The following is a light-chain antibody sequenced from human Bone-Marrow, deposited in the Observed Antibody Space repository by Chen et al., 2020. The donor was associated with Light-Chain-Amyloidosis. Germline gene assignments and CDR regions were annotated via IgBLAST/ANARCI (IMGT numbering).Light chain of an antibody. J-gene: IGLJ3*02. CDR1: SGHGRYA. V-gene: IGLV4-69*01. CDR3: QTCGSGPWV. CDR2: LNSDGSH. Sequence: QLQLTTWLSASDSLGAVVTLACTLCSGHGRYAIAWHQQQPEKGPRYLMKLNSDGSHDKGDGIPYRFSGCKSGAERYHTVTSLQSEDEADYLCQTCGSGPWVFGGGTKLTVL.